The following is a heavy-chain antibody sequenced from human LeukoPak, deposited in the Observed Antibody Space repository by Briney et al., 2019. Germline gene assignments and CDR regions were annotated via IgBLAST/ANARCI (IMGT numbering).Heavy chain of an antibody. Sequence: SETLSLTCTVSGASISSFYWSWIRQPPGKGLEYIGYISNSGATNYNPSLRSRVTISVDRSRNQFSLRLTSATAADTAVYYCASISTGAPYYFGYWGLGTLVTVSS. CDR2: ISNSGAT. V-gene: IGHV4-59*01. CDR1: GASISSFY. J-gene: IGHJ4*02. CDR3: ASISTGAPYYFGY. D-gene: IGHD7-27*01.